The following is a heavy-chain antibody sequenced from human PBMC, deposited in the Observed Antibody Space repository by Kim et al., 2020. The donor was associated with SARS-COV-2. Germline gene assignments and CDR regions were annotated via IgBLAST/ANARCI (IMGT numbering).Heavy chain of an antibody. CDR2: INAGNGNT. D-gene: IGHD1-26*01. V-gene: IGHV1-3*01. Sequence: ASVKVSCKASGYTFTSYAMHWVRQAPGQRLEWMGWINAGNGNTKYSQKFQGRVTITRDTSASTAYMELSSLRSEDTAVYYCARGIPLGIVGAIPYYYYYGMDVWGQGTTVTVSS. J-gene: IGHJ6*02. CDR3: ARGIPLGIVGAIPYYYYYGMDV. CDR1: GYTFTSYA.